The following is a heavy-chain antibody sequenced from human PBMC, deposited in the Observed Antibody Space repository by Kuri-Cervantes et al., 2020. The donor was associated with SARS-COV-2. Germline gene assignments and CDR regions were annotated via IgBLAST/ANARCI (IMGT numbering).Heavy chain of an antibody. D-gene: IGHD6-13*01. Sequence: SETLSLTCAAYGGSFSGYYWSWIRQPPGKGLEWIGEINHSGSTNYNPSLKSRVTISVDTSKNQFSLKLSSVTAADTAVYYCARFSWYGITNGFDYWGQGTLVTVSS. J-gene: IGHJ4*02. CDR1: GGSFSGYY. CDR2: INHSGST. V-gene: IGHV4-34*01. CDR3: ARFSWYGITNGFDY.